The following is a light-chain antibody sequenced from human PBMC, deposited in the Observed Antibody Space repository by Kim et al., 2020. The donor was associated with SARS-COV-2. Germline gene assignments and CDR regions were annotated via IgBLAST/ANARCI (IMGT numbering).Light chain of an antibody. Sequence: QSFTSSCIGTSRDVGEYPYGSCFQHHPDKAPKLLIYDVNERPSGVPDRFSASKSANTASLTISGLQPEDEADYYCCSYAGSYTYVFGTGTKVTVL. J-gene: IGLJ1*01. CDR3: CSYAGSYTYV. CDR1: SRDVGEYPY. V-gene: IGLV2-11*01. CDR2: DVN.